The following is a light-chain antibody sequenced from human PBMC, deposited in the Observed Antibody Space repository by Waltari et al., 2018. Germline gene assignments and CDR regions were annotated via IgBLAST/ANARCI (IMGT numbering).Light chain of an antibody. CDR1: SGDVGGYNY. Sequence: QSALTQPASVSGSPGQSITISCTGTSGDVGGYNYVSWYQPHSGKAPKRMIYEVIKRPSGVSNRFSGSKSGNPASLTISGLQAEDEADYYCNSYTTSSTQVFGTGTKVTVL. CDR3: NSYTTSSTQV. CDR2: EVI. V-gene: IGLV2-14*01. J-gene: IGLJ1*01.